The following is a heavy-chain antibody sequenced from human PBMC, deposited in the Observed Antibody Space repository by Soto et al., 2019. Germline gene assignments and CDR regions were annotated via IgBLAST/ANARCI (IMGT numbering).Heavy chain of an antibody. CDR3: AREVVVAAYFDY. Sequence: GGSLRLSCAASGFTFSSYEMNWVRQAPGKGLEWVSYISSSGSTIYYADSVKGRFTISRDNAKNLLYLQMNSLRAEDTAVYYCAREVVVAAYFDYWGQGTLVTVSS. J-gene: IGHJ4*02. CDR2: ISSSGSTI. CDR1: GFTFSSYE. V-gene: IGHV3-48*03. D-gene: IGHD2-15*01.